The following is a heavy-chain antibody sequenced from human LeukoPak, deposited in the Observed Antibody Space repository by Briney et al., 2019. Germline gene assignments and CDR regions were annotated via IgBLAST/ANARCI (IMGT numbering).Heavy chain of an antibody. CDR3: ARGIARSSRYYYYGMDV. CDR2: INHSGST. J-gene: IGHJ6*02. V-gene: IGHV4-34*01. D-gene: IGHD6-6*01. Sequence: PSETLSLTCAVYGGSFSGYYWSWIRQPPGKGLEWIGEINHSGSTNYNPSLKSRVTISVDTSKNQFSLKLSSVTAADTAVYYCARGIARSSRYYYYGMDVWGQGTTVTVSS. CDR1: GGSFSGYY.